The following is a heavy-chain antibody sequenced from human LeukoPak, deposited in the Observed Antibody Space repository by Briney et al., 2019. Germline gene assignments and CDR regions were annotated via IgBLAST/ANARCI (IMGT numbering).Heavy chain of an antibody. CDR3: AKRGGSITGTTDYYYYGMDV. D-gene: IGHD1-7*01. J-gene: IGHJ6*02. CDR1: GFTFSSYA. Sequence: GGSLRLSCAASGFTFSSYAMSWVRQAPGKGLEWVSAISGSGGSTYYADSVKGRFTISRDNSKNTLYLQMNSLRAEDTAVYYCAKRGGSITGTTDYYYYGMDVWGQGTTVTVSS. CDR2: ISGSGGST. V-gene: IGHV3-23*01.